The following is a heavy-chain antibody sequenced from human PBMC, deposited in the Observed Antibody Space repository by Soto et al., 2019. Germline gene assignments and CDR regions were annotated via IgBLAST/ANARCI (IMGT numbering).Heavy chain of an antibody. V-gene: IGHV3-48*03. CDR3: ARVAIAARSYFDY. Sequence: GGALRLSCAASGLTFSSYEMNWVRQAPGKGLEWVSYISSSGSTIYYADSVKGRFTISRDNANNSLYLKMNSLRAEDTAVYYCARVAIAARSYFDYWGQGTLVTVSS. J-gene: IGHJ4*02. CDR1: GLTFSSYE. CDR2: ISSSGSTI. D-gene: IGHD6-6*01.